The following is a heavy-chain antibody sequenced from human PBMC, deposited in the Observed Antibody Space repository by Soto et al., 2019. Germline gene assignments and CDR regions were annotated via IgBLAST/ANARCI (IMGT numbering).Heavy chain of an antibody. CDR2: ISYDGSNK. D-gene: IGHD6-13*01. CDR3: ARDRSSHLDY. J-gene: IGHJ4*02. Sequence: QVQLVESGGGVVQPGRSLRLSCAASGFTFSSYALHWVRQAPGKGLEWVAVISYDGSNKYYADSVKGRFTISRDNSKNTLDLQMNSLRAEDTAVYYCARDRSSHLDYWGQGTLVTVSS. CDR1: GFTFSSYA. V-gene: IGHV3-30-3*01.